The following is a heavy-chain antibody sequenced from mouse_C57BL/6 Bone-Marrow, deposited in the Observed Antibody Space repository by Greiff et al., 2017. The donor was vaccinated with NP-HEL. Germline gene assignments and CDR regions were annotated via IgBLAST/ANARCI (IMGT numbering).Heavy chain of an antibody. D-gene: IGHD2-10*01. CDR2: ISRGSSTI. CDR3: SGPSMVDYYYAMDY. J-gene: IGHJ4*01. V-gene: IGHV5-17*01. Sequence: EVKVVESGGGLVKPGGSLKLSCAASGFTFSDYGMHWVRQAPEKGLEWVAYISRGSSTIYYADTVKGRFTISRDNAKNTLFLQMTSLRSEDTAMYYCSGPSMVDYYYAMDYWGQGTSVTVSS. CDR1: GFTFSDYG.